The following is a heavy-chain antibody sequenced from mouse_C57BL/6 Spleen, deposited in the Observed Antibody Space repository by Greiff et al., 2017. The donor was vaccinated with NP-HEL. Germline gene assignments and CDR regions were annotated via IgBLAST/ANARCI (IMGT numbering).Heavy chain of an antibody. V-gene: IGHV1-63*01. D-gene: IGHD1-1*01. CDR1: GYTFTNYW. CDR3: ASGSSHAMDY. J-gene: IGHJ4*01. CDR2: IYPGGGYT. Sequence: VQLQQSGAELVRPGTSVKMSCKASGYTFTNYWIGWAKQRPGHGLEWIGDIYPGGGYTNYNEKFKGKATLTADKSSSTAYMQFSSLTSEDSAIYYCASGSSHAMDYWGQGTSVTVSS.